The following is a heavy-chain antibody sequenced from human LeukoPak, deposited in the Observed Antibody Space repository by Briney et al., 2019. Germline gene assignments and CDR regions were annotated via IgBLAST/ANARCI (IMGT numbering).Heavy chain of an antibody. Sequence: GGSLRLSCAATGLSVSSNFMSWVRQAPGKGLEWVSAISGSGGSTYYADSVKGRFTISRDNSKNTLYLQMNSLRAEDTAVYYCAKRAHMRGYGEGYYYYGMDVWGQGTTVTVSS. CDR1: GLSVSSNF. CDR2: ISGSGGST. D-gene: IGHD4-17*01. J-gene: IGHJ6*02. CDR3: AKRAHMRGYGEGYYYYGMDV. V-gene: IGHV3-23*01.